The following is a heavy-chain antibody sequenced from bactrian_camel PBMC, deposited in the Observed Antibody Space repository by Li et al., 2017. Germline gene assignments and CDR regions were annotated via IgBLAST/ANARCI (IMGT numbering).Heavy chain of an antibody. CDR3: AANSEFSSDHRLWNY. Sequence: HVQLVESGGGSVQAGGSLTLSCAASGVGGYCYYMAWFRQAPGKEREELAAIVTSTGRTFYPDSVKGRFTISQDNPKNTVFLRMNNMKPEDTAEYYCAANSEFSSDHRLWNYWGQGTQVTVSS. J-gene: IGHJ4*01. CDR1: GVGGYCYY. V-gene: IGHV3-3*01. D-gene: IGHD4*01. CDR2: IVTSTGRT.